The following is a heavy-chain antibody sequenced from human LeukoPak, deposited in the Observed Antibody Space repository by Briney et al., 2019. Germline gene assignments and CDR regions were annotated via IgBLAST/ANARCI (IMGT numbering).Heavy chain of an antibody. CDR1: GYTFTSYD. J-gene: IGHJ6*03. V-gene: IGHV1-8*01. Sequence: GASVKVSCKASGYTFTSYDINWVRQATGQGLEWMGWMNPNSGNTGYAQKFQGRVTMTRNTSISTAYMEPSSLRSEDTAVYYCARGSGSSSWYNLLYYYMDVWGKGTTVTVSS. CDR2: MNPNSGNT. CDR3: ARGSGSSSWYNLLYYYMDV. D-gene: IGHD6-13*01.